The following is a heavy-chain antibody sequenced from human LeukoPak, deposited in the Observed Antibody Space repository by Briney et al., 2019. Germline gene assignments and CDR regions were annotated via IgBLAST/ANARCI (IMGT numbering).Heavy chain of an antibody. J-gene: IGHJ4*02. CDR1: GFTVNSYY. D-gene: IGHD3-10*01. CDR3: ARNWFSTYFDY. Sequence: GGSLRLSCAASGFTVNSYYMSWVRQAPGKGLKWVSLIYSDGNTYYADSVKGRFTVSRDNSKNTLYLQMNSLRAEDTAVYFCARNWFSTYFDYWGQGTLVTVSS. CDR2: IYSDGNT. V-gene: IGHV3-53*01.